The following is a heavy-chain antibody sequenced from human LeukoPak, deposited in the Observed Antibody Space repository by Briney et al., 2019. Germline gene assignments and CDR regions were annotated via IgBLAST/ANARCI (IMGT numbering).Heavy chain of an antibody. J-gene: IGHJ4*02. Sequence: GASVKVSCKASGYTFTSYAMNWVRQAPGQGLEWMGWINTNTGNPTHAQGFTGRFVFSLDTSVSTAYLQISSLKAEDTAVYYCARETYGDYVLGETDYWGQGTLVTVSS. CDR1: GYTFTSYA. CDR2: INTNTGNP. CDR3: ARETYGDYVLGETDY. V-gene: IGHV7-4-1*02. D-gene: IGHD4-17*01.